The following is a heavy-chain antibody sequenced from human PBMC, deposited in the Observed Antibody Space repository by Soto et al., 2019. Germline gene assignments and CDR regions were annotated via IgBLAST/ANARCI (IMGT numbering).Heavy chain of an antibody. V-gene: IGHV1-3*01. CDR2: INAGNGNT. D-gene: IGHD3-3*01. J-gene: IGHJ4*02. Sequence: ASVKVSCKASGYTFTSYAMHWVRQAPGQRLEWMGWINAGNGNTKYSQKFQGRVTITRDTSASTAYMELSSLRSEDTAVYYCARGWDFWSGYYLDFWGQGTLVTVSS. CDR1: GYTFTSYA. CDR3: ARGWDFWSGYYLDF.